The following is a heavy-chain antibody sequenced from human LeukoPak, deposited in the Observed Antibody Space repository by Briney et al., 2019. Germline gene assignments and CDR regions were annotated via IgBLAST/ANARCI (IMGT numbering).Heavy chain of an antibody. CDR2: INHSGST. CDR3: ARWSSNYYDTSGRRFDP. J-gene: IGHJ5*02. CDR1: GGSLSDYY. Sequence: PSETLSLTCAVYGGSLSDYYWSWIRQPPGKGLEWNGEINHSGSTNYNPSLKSRVTISVDTSKNQFPLKLSSVTAADTAVYYCARWSSNYYDTSGRRFDPWGQGTLVTVSS. D-gene: IGHD3-22*01. V-gene: IGHV4-34*01.